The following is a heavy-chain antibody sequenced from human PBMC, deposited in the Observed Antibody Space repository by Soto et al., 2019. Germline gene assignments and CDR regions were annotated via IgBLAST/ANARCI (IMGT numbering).Heavy chain of an antibody. V-gene: IGHV3-23*01. CDR2: ISGSCGST. D-gene: IGHD6-13*01. CDR3: AEVQGSSWYEIDY. J-gene: IGHJ4*02. CDR1: GFTFSNYA. Sequence: EVQLLESGGGLVQPGGSLRLSCAASGFTFSNYAVTWVRQAPGKGLEWVATISGSCGSTYYADSVKGRFTISRDNSKNTLYLQMNSLRAEDTAVYYCAEVQGSSWYEIDYWGQVTLVTVSS.